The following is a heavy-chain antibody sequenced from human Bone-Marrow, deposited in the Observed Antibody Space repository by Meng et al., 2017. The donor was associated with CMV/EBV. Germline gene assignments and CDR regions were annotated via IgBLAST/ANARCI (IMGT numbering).Heavy chain of an antibody. V-gene: IGHV4-4*09. J-gene: IGHJ4*02. Sequence: LTCAISVGSITKFYWTWFRQPPGKGLEWIGYIYSSGHTDYNPSLKSRVTISVDTSRNQFSLKVRSVTAADTAVYFCARLDKNWNYFDFWGQGVLVTVSS. CDR3: ARLDKNWNYFDF. D-gene: IGHD1-1*01. CDR2: IYSSGHT. CDR1: VGSITKFY.